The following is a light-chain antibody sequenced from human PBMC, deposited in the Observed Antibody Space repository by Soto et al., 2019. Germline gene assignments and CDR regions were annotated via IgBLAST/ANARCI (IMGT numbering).Light chain of an antibody. J-gene: IGKJ1*01. Sequence: IQMTQSPSTLSSPLGDRVTITCRASQSISSGLAWYQKKPGKAPKVLIYDASSLQSGVPSRFSGSGSGTEFTLTISSLQPEDFAIYYCQQYNSYSPWTFGQGTKVDIK. V-gene: IGKV1-5*01. CDR2: DAS. CDR3: QQYNSYSPWT. CDR1: QSISSG.